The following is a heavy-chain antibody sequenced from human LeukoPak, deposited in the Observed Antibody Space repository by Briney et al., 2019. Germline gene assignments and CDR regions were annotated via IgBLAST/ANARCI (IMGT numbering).Heavy chain of an antibody. V-gene: IGHV1-2*06. CDR2: INPNSGGT. CDR3: ARSTDIGCSTATCFDYYFEF. J-gene: IGHJ4*02. CDR1: GYTFTGYY. Sequence: ASVKVSCKASGYTFTGYYMHWVRQAPGQGLEWMGRINPNSGGTNYAQKFQGRVTMTRDTSISTAYMELSRLRSDDTAVYYCARSTDIGCSTATCFDYYFEFWGQGTLLTVSS. D-gene: IGHD2-2*01.